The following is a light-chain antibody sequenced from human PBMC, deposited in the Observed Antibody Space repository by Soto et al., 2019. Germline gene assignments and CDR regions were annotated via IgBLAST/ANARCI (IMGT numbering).Light chain of an antibody. Sequence: IVVTQSPGALSLSTGERATLSCRASQSVDSTYLAWYQQKPGQAPRLLIYDASTRATGIPARFSGVGSGTAFTLTISRVEPEDFALYICQQYDGSPITFGQGTRLEIK. CDR2: DAS. V-gene: IGKV3-20*01. J-gene: IGKJ5*01. CDR1: QSVDSTY. CDR3: QQYDGSPIT.